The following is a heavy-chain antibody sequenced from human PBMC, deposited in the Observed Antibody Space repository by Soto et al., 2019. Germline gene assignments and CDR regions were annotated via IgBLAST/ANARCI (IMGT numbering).Heavy chain of an antibody. CDR3: AREFPTPDAFDI. Sequence: ASVKVSCKASGYTFTSYDINWVRQATGQGLEWMGWTNPNSGNTGYAQKFQGRVTMTRNTSISTAYMELSSLRSDDTAVYYCAREFPTPDAFDIWGQGTMVTVSS. CDR1: GYTFTSYD. J-gene: IGHJ3*02. V-gene: IGHV1-8*01. D-gene: IGHD2-15*01. CDR2: TNPNSGNT.